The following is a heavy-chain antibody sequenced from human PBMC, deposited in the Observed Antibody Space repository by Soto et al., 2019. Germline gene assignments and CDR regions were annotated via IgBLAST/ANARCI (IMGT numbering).Heavy chain of an antibody. Sequence: QVQLVQSGAEVKKPGASVKVSCKASGYTFTSYGISWVRQAPGQGLEWMGWISAYNGNTNYAQKLQGRVTMTTDTSTSTAYMELRSLRSDDTAVYYCARVLGRYCIGGICYSATYYYYGMDVWGQGTTVTVSS. CDR1: GYTFTSYG. J-gene: IGHJ6*02. D-gene: IGHD2-15*01. CDR3: ARVLGRYCIGGICYSATYYYYGMDV. V-gene: IGHV1-18*04. CDR2: ISAYNGNT.